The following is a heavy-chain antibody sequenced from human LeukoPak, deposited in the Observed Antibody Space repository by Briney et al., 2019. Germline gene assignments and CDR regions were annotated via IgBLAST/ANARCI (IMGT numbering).Heavy chain of an antibody. V-gene: IGHV3-23*01. J-gene: IGHJ6*02. CDR1: GLTFSSYA. CDR2: ISGSGGST. Sequence: GGSLRLSCAASGLTFSSYAMSWVRQAPGKGLEWVSAISGSGGSTYYADSVKGRFTISRDNSKNTLYLQMNSLRAEDTAVYYCAKEGSGSGSYLYYYYGMDVWGQGTTVTVSS. D-gene: IGHD3-10*01. CDR3: AKEGSGSGSYLYYYYGMDV.